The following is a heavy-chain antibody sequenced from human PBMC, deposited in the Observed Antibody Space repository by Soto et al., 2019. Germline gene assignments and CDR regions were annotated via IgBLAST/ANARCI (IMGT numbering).Heavy chain of an antibody. V-gene: IGHV1-58*01. CDR3: AADSPAGTYYYSYYGMDV. CDR1: GFTFTSSA. Sequence: SVKVSCKASGFTFTSSAVQWVRQARGQRLEWIGWIVVGSGNTNYAQKFQERVTITRAMSTSTAYMELSSLRSEDTAVYYCAADSPAGTYYYSYYGMDVWGQGTTVTVSS. J-gene: IGHJ6*02. CDR2: IVVGSGNT. D-gene: IGHD6-13*01.